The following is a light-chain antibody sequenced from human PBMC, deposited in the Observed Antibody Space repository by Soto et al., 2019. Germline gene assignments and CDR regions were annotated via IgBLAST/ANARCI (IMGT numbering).Light chain of an antibody. V-gene: IGKV3-20*01. Sequence: EIVWTQSPGTLYLSPGERATLSCRASQSVSSSYLAWYQQKPGQAPRLLIYGASSRATGIPDRFSGSGSGTDVTLTISRLEPEDFAVYYCQQYGSSPYTVGQGTKLEIK. CDR2: GAS. CDR1: QSVSSSY. CDR3: QQYGSSPYT. J-gene: IGKJ2*01.